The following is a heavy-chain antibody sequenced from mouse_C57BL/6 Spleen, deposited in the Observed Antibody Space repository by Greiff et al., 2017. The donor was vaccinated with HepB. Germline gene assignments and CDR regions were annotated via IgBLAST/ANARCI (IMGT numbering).Heavy chain of an antibody. D-gene: IGHD1-1*01. V-gene: IGHV1-53*01. J-gene: IGHJ2*01. CDR1: GYTFTSYW. CDR2: INPSNGGT. Sequence: VQLQQPGTELVKPGASVKLSCKASGYTFTSYWMHWVKQRPGQGLEWIGNINPSNGGTNYNEKFKGKATLTADKSSSTAYMQLSSLTSEDSAVYFCARSNYYGSSVGGYFDYWGQGTTLTVSS. CDR3: ARSNYYGSSVGGYFDY.